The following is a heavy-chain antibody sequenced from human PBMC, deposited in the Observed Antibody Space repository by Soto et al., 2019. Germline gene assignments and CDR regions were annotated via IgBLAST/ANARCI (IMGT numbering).Heavy chain of an antibody. Sequence: EVQLVESGGGLVKRGGSLRLSCAASGFSFSSYSMNWVRQAPGKGLEWVSSISSSSSYIYYADSVKGRFTISRDTAKNSLYLQMTSLRAEGTAVYYCASELEAGATGVGCFDFWGRGKMVTVSS. D-gene: IGHD1-26*01. V-gene: IGHV3-21*01. J-gene: IGHJ3*01. CDR3: ASELEAGATGVGCFDF. CDR2: ISSSSSYI. CDR1: GFSFSSYS.